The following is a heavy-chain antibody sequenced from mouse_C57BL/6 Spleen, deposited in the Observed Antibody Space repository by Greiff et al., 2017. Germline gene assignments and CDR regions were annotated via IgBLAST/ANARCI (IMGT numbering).Heavy chain of an antibody. CDR3: ARSCYYYGSRYYAMDY. CDR1: GYTFTSYW. Sequence: VQLQQPGAELVMPGASVKLSCKASGYTFTSYWMHWVKQRPGQGLEWIGEIDPSDSYTNYNQKFKGKSTLTVDTSSSTAYMQLSSLTSEDSAVYYCARSCYYYGSRYYAMDYWGQGTSVTVSS. V-gene: IGHV1-69*01. CDR2: IDPSDSYT. D-gene: IGHD1-1*01. J-gene: IGHJ4*01.